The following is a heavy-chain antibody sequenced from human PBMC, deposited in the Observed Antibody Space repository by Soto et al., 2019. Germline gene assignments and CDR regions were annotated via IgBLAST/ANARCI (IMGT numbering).Heavy chain of an antibody. Sequence: ASEKVSCKASGYTFTGYYMHWVRQAPGQGLEWMGWINPNSGGTNYAQKFQGRVTMTRDTSISTAYMELSRLRSDDTAVYYCAKIRGSSSSVDYFDYWGQGTLVTVSS. CDR3: AKIRGSSSSVDYFDY. D-gene: IGHD6-6*01. V-gene: IGHV1-2*02. CDR2: INPNSGGT. CDR1: GYTFTGYY. J-gene: IGHJ4*02.